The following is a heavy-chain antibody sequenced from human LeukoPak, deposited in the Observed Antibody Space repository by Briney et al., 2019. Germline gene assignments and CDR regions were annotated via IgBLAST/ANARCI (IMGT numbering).Heavy chain of an antibody. J-gene: IGHJ4*02. CDR3: ANTYRSGSSCPIDH. Sequence: GGSLRLSCAASGFTFRGYGMHWVRQAPGKGLEWVAFIRYDGSNKYYADSVKGRFTISRDNSKSILYLQMNSLRAEDTAVYYCANTYRSGSSCPIDHWGQGTLVTVSS. CDR2: IRYDGSNK. D-gene: IGHD2-15*01. CDR1: GFTFRGYG. V-gene: IGHV3-30*02.